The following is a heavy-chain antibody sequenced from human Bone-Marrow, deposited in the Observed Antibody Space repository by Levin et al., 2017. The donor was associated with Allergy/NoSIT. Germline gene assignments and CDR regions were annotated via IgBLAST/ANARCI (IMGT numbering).Heavy chain of an antibody. V-gene: IGHV1-46*01. CDR2: INSSGGGT. CDR3: ARDGAVAATLKDDYHYRGLDV. D-gene: IGHD6-19*01. Sequence: ASVKVSCKASGYTFTDYYIHWVRQAPGQGLEWMGVINSSGGGTNHVQRFQGRVTMTRDTSTSTVHMELSSLRSEDTAVYYCARDGAVAATLKDDYHYRGLDVWGQGTTVTVS. J-gene: IGHJ6*02. CDR1: GYTFTDYY.